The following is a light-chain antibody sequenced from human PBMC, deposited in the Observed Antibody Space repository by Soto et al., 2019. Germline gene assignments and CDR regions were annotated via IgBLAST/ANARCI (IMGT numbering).Light chain of an antibody. CDR2: RNT. CDR3: QSYDSSLSGAV. Sequence: QTVVTQPPSVSGAPGQRVTISCTGSTSNIGAGYDIHWYQQLPGTAPKLLIYRNTYRPSGVPDRFSGSKSGTSASLAITGLQAEDEADYYCQSYDSSLSGAVFGGGTKLTVL. J-gene: IGLJ3*02. CDR1: TSNIGAGYD. V-gene: IGLV1-40*01.